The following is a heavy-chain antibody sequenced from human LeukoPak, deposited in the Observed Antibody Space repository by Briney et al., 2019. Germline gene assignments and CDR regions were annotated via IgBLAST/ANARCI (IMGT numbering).Heavy chain of an antibody. J-gene: IGHJ4*02. CDR2: MSGSGGTT. D-gene: IGHD6-13*01. CDR1: GFTFSSYA. CDR3: AKVQQLATIYYFDY. Sequence: GGSLRLSCAASGFTFSSYAMSWVRQAPGKGLEWVSAMSGSGGTTYYADSVRGRFAISRDNSKNTLYLQMSSLRTEDTALYYCAKVQQLATIYYFDYWGQGSLVTVSS. V-gene: IGHV3-23*01.